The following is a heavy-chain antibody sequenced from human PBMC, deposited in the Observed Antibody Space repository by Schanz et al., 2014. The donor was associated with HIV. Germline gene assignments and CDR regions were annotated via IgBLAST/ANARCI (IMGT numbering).Heavy chain of an antibody. V-gene: IGHV3-21*06. D-gene: IGHD4-17*01. CDR3: ARDLHDYGDARTDY. CDR1: GFTFNNYA. CDR2: IGSGGGYK. J-gene: IGHJ4*02. Sequence: EVQLLDSGGGLVQPGGSLRLSCVASGFTFNNYAMTWVRQAPGKGLEWVSSIGSGGGYKYYADSVNGRFTISRDNAKNSLHLQMSRLGAEDTAVYYCARDLHDYGDARTDYWGQGILVTVSS.